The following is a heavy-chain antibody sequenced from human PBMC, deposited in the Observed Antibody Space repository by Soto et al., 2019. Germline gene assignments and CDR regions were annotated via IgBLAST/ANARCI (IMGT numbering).Heavy chain of an antibody. CDR3: ARGVVTIRDDAFDI. CDR1: GGTFSSYA. D-gene: IGHD2-21*02. J-gene: IGHJ3*02. Sequence: QVQLVQSGAEVKKPGSSVKVSCKASGGTFSSYAISWVRQAPGQGLEWMGGIIPICGTANYAKKFQGRVTINADESTSTAYMELSSLRSEETAVYYCARGVVTIRDDAFDIWGQGTMVTVSS. V-gene: IGHV1-69*01. CDR2: IIPICGTA.